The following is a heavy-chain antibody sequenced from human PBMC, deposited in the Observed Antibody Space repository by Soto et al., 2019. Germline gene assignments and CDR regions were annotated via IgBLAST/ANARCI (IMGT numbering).Heavy chain of an antibody. CDR1: GGSISSYY. CDR2: IYYSGST. Sequence: LSLTCTVSGGSISSYYWSWIRQPPGKGLERIGYIYYSGSTNYNPSLKSRVTMSVDTSKNQFSLKLSSVSAADTAVYYCARDQVSPGRVEYYYGMDVWGQWTTVTVSS. CDR3: ARDQVSPGRVEYYYGMDV. J-gene: IGHJ6*02. D-gene: IGHD1-20*01. V-gene: IGHV4-59*01.